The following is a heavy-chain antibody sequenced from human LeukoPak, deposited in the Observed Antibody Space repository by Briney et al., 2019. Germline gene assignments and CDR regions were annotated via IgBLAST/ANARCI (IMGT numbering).Heavy chain of an antibody. CDR3: ARDRRYSSSWYEIDYYYYMDV. D-gene: IGHD6-13*01. CDR1: GYTFTSHG. V-gene: IGHV1-8*01. J-gene: IGHJ6*03. Sequence: ASVKVSCKTSGYTFTSHGINWLRQAPGQGLEWMGWMNPNSGNTGCAQKFQGRVTITRNTSISTAYMELSSLRPEDTAVYYCARDRRYSSSWYEIDYYYYMDVWGKGTTVTVSS. CDR2: MNPNSGNT.